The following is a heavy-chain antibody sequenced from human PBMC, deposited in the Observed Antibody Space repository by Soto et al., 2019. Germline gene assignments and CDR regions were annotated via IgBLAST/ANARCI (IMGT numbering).Heavy chain of an antibody. CDR3: AKGNGPWYGSTSHAFDI. D-gene: IGHD6-13*01. CDR2: FDPEDGET. J-gene: IGHJ3*02. Sequence: ASVKVSCKVSGYTLTELSMHWVRQAPGKGLEWMGGFDPEDGETIYAQKFQGRVTMTEDTSTDTAYMELSSLRSEDTAVYYCAKGNGPWYGSTSHAFDIWGPGTMVNVS. CDR1: GYTLTELS. V-gene: IGHV1-24*01.